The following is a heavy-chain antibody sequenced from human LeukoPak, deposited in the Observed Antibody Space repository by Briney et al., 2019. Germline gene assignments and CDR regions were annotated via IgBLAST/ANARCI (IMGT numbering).Heavy chain of an antibody. Sequence: SETLSLTCAVSGGSISGYYWIWIRQPPGKGLEWIGYIYYNGITNYDPSLKSRVTISVDTSKNQFSLKLSSVTAADTAVYYCARHLYSGYERVFDYWGQGTLVTVSS. CDR1: GGSISGYY. D-gene: IGHD5-12*01. J-gene: IGHJ4*02. CDR3: ARHLYSGYERVFDY. V-gene: IGHV4-59*08. CDR2: IYYNGIT.